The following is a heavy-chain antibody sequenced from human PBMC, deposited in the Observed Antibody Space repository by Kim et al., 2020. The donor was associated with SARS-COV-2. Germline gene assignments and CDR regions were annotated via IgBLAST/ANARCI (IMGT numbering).Heavy chain of an antibody. CDR3: AREWQQRMDV. J-gene: IGHJ6*02. CDR2: IIPIFGTA. D-gene: IGHD6-13*01. Sequence: SVTVSCKASGGTFSSYAISWVRQAPGQGLEWMGGIIPIFGTANYAQKFQGRVTITADESTSTAYMELSSLRSEDTAVYYCAREWQQRMDVWGQGTTVTVSS. V-gene: IGHV1-69*13. CDR1: GGTFSSYA.